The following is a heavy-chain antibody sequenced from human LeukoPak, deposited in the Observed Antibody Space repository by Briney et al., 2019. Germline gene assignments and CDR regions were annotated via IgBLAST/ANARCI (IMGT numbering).Heavy chain of an antibody. Sequence: GASVKVSCKASGYTFTSYDINWVRQATGQGLVWMGWMNPNSGNTGYAQKFQGRVTMTRNTSISTAYMELSSLRSEDTAVYYCAREDALWFGELLFDAFDIWGQGTMVTVSS. CDR3: AREDALWFGELLFDAFDI. CDR1: GYTFTSYD. CDR2: MNPNSGNT. V-gene: IGHV1-8*01. D-gene: IGHD3-10*01. J-gene: IGHJ3*02.